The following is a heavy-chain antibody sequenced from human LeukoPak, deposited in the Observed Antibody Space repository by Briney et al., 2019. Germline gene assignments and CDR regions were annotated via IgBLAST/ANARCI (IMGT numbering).Heavy chain of an antibody. CDR2: IPYDGSNK. Sequence: PGGSLRLSCAASGFTFSSYGMHWVRQAPGKGLEWVAFIPYDGSNKYHADSVKGRFTISRDNSKNTLYLQMNSLRAEDTAVYYCARWTTVVTPIGAGDWFDPWGQGTLVTVSS. J-gene: IGHJ5*02. CDR1: GFTFSSYG. V-gene: IGHV3-30*02. CDR3: ARWTTVVTPIGAGDWFDP. D-gene: IGHD4-23*01.